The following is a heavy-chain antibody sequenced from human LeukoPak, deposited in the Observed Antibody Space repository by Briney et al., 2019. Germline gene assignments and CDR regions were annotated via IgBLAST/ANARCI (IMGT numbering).Heavy chain of an antibody. Sequence: GESLRIPCKGSGYSFTSYWISRVRQMPGKGLEWMGRIDPSDSYTNYSPSFQGHVTISADKSISTAYLQWSSLKASDTAMYYCARHYYDILTGYLYYYCGMDVWGQGTTVTVSS. D-gene: IGHD3-9*01. CDR3: ARHYYDILTGYLYYYCGMDV. V-gene: IGHV5-10-1*01. J-gene: IGHJ6*02. CDR1: GYSFTSYW. CDR2: IDPSDSYT.